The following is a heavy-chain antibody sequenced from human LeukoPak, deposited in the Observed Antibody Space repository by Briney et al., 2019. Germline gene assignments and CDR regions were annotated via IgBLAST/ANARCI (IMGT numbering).Heavy chain of an antibody. V-gene: IGHV4-4*07. Sequence: SETLSLTCTVSGGSISNYYWNWIRQPAGKGLEWIGRIYTSGSTNYNPSLKSRITMSVDTSKNQFSLKLNSVTAADTAVYYCARVPTVTFFDYWGQGTLVTVSS. CDR1: GGSISNYY. CDR2: IYTSGST. D-gene: IGHD4-17*01. CDR3: ARVPTVTFFDY. J-gene: IGHJ4*02.